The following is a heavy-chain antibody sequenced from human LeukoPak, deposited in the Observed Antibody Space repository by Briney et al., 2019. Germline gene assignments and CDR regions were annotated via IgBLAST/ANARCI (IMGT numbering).Heavy chain of an antibody. CDR1: GGTFSSYA. CDR2: IIPIFGIA. V-gene: IGHV1-69*04. CDR3: ARGIAVAGNRHQGMDV. D-gene: IGHD6-19*01. Sequence: GSSVKVSCKASGGTFSSYAISWVRQAPGQGLEWMGRIIPIFGIANYAQKFQGRVTITADKSTSTAYMELSSLRSEDTAVYYCARGIAVAGNRHQGMDVWGQGTTVTVSS. J-gene: IGHJ6*02.